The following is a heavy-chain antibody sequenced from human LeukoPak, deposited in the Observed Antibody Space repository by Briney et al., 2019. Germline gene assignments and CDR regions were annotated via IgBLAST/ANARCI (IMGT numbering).Heavy chain of an antibody. CDR1: GFTFSSYG. D-gene: IGHD6-13*01. CDR3: ARELVQGLYYYGMDV. J-gene: IGHJ6*02. CDR2: IWYDGSNK. Sequence: GGSLRLSCAASGFTFSSYGMHWVRQALGKGLEWVAVIWYDGSNKYYADSVKGRFTISRDNSKNTLYLQMNSLRAEDTAVYYCARELVQGLYYYGMDVWGQGTTVTVSS. V-gene: IGHV3-33*01.